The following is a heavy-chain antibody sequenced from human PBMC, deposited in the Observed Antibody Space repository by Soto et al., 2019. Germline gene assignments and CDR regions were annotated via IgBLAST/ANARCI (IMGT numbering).Heavy chain of an antibody. Sequence: QVQLVQSGAAVKKPGSSVKVSCKASGGTFSSYAISWVRQAPGQGLEWMGGIIPIFGTANYAQKFQGRVTITADESTSTAYMELSSLRSEDTAVYYCARTPKNDSGDYLGGWFDPWGQGTLVTVSS. J-gene: IGHJ5*02. CDR2: IIPIFGTA. D-gene: IGHD4-17*01. CDR1: GGTFSSYA. CDR3: ARTPKNDSGDYLGGWFDP. V-gene: IGHV1-69*12.